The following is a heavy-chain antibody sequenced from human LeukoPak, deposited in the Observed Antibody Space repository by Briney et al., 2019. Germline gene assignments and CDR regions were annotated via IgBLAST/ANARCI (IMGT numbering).Heavy chain of an antibody. D-gene: IGHD3-10*01. V-gene: IGHV1-69*13. CDR3: ARVPRGVIVPGAFDI. CDR1: GGTFSSYA. CDR2: IIPIFGTA. J-gene: IGHJ3*02. Sequence: GASVKVSCKASGGTFSSYAISWVRQAPGQGLEWMGGIIPIFGTANYAQKFQGRVTITADESTSTAYMELSSLRSEDTAVYYCARVPRGVIVPGAFDIWGQGTMVTVSS.